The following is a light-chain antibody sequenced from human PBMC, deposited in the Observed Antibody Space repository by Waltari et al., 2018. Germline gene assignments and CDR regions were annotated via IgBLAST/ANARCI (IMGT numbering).Light chain of an antibody. J-gene: IGLJ2*01. CDR2: DVS. V-gene: IGLV2-14*03. Sequence: QSALTQPASVSGAPGQSITISCTGTSSDVGAYTNISWYQQHPGKVPKLIIYDVSNRPSVVSFRFSGSKSDNTASLTISGLQAEDEADYYCISYTTSDTMIFGGGTKLTVL. CDR3: ISYTTSDTMI. CDR1: SSDVGAYTN.